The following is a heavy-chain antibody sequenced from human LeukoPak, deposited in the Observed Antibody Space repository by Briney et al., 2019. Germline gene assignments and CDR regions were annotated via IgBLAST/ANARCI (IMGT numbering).Heavy chain of an antibody. CDR2: IGGSGANT. J-gene: IGHJ4*02. Sequence: GGSLRLSCVASGFTFPRYAMNWVRQAPGQGLEWVSGIGGSGANTYYAEYVKGRFTISRDNSKNTVYLQMNSLRAEDTAVYYCANLGAVAGQRYFDYWGQGTLVTVSS. CDR3: ANLGAVAGQRYFDY. CDR1: GFTFPRYA. D-gene: IGHD6-19*01. V-gene: IGHV3-23*01.